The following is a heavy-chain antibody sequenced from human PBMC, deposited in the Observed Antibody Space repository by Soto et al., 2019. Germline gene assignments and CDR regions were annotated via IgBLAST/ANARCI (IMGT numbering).Heavy chain of an antibody. CDR3: ARGPSSSSISY. J-gene: IGHJ4*02. D-gene: IGHD6-6*01. Sequence: SETLSLTCAVYGGPFSGYYSSWIRQPPGKGLEWIGEINHSGSTNYNPSLKSRVTISVDTSKNQFSLKLSSVTAADTAVYYCARGPSSSSISYWGQGTLVTVSS. CDR2: INHSGST. CDR1: GGPFSGYY. V-gene: IGHV4-34*01.